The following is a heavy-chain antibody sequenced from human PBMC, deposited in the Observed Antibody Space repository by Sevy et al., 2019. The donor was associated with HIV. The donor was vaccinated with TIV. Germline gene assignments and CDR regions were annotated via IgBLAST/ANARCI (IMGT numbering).Heavy chain of an antibody. CDR2: INHSGST. CDR3: ARGRRIVGDTDSADYYYGMDV. J-gene: IGHJ6*02. CDR1: GGSFSGYY. D-gene: IGHD1-26*01. Sequence: SETLSLTCAVYGGSFSGYYWSWIRQPPGKGLEWIGEINHSGSTNYNPSLKSRVTISVDTSKNQFSLKLSSVTAADTAVYYCARGRRIVGDTDSADYYYGMDVWGQGTTVTVSS. V-gene: IGHV4-34*01.